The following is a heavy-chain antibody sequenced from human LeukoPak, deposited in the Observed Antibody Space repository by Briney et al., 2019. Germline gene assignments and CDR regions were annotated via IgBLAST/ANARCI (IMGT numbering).Heavy chain of an antibody. V-gene: IGHV3-23*01. D-gene: IGHD4-17*01. CDR2: INCSGAAT. J-gene: IGHJ4*02. CDR1: RFTLTNYA. CDR3: AKDLRGDYSLYYFDY. Sequence: GESLRLSCAASRFTLTNYAISWVRRTPGKGVEWVSAINCSGAATYYTDSLKGGFTFCRHHSKTRLYRQMNSLRAEDTAVYYCAKDLRGDYSLYYFDYRGPGNLVTAPS.